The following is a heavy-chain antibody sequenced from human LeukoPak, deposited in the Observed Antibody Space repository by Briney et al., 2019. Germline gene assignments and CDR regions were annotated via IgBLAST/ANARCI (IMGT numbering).Heavy chain of an antibody. CDR2: IYTSGST. Sequence: SETLSLTCTVSGGSINSYYWSWLRQPAGKGLEWIGRIYTSGSTNYNPSLKSRVTMSVDTSKNQFSLKLSSVTAADTAVYYCASSSWSRSYYYYYMDVWGKGTTVTVSS. D-gene: IGHD6-13*01. J-gene: IGHJ6*03. CDR1: GGSINSYY. V-gene: IGHV4-4*07. CDR3: ASSSWSRSYYYYYMDV.